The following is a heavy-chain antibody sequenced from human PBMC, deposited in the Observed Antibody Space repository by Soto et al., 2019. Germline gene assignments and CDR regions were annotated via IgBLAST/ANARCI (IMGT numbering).Heavy chain of an antibody. CDR2: ISGSGGST. Sequence: PGGSLRLSCAASGFTFSSYAMSWVRQAPGKGLEWVPAISGSGGSTYYADSVKGRFTISRDNSKNTLYLQMNSLRAEDTAVYYCARNTYGLGDFDYWGQGTLVTVSS. J-gene: IGHJ4*02. CDR1: GFTFSSYA. V-gene: IGHV3-23*01. CDR3: ARNTYGLGDFDY. D-gene: IGHD5-18*01.